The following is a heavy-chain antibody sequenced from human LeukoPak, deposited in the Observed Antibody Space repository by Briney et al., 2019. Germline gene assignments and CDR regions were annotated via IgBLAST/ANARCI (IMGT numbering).Heavy chain of an antibody. Sequence: GGSLRLSCAASGFTFSSYAMHWVRQAPGKGLEWVAVISYDGSNKYYADSVKGRFTISRDNSKNTLYLQMSSLRAEDTAVYYCARDPEDGAYSSSWYYSHFDYWGQGTLVTVSS. CDR3: ARDPEDGAYSSSWYYSHFDY. D-gene: IGHD6-13*01. CDR1: GFTFSSYA. CDR2: ISYDGSNK. V-gene: IGHV3-30-3*01. J-gene: IGHJ4*02.